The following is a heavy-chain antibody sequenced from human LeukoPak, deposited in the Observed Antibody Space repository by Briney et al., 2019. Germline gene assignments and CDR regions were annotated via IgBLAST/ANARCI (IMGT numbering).Heavy chain of an antibody. CDR1: GFTFSSYA. D-gene: IGHD3-3*01. V-gene: IGHV3-30-3*01. Sequence: GGSLRLSCAASGFTFSSYAMHWVRHAPGKGLEWVAVISYDGSKKYHADSVKGRFTISRDNSNKMQYLEMDSLRADDTAVYYCARGGDFWSGYKTHEYGLDVWGQGTTVTVSS. J-gene: IGHJ6*02. CDR2: ISYDGSKK. CDR3: ARGGDFWSGYKTHEYGLDV.